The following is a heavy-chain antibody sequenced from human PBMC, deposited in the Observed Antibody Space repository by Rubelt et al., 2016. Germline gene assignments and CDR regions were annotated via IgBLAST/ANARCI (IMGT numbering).Heavy chain of an antibody. CDR2: ISAYNGNT. D-gene: IGHD3-16*02. CDR1: GYTFTSYG. CDR3: ARNLIMITFGGVIVPPDY. J-gene: IGHJ4*02. V-gene: IGHV1-18*01. Sequence: QVQLVQSGAEVKKPGASVKVSCKASGYTFTSYGISWVRQAPGQGFEWMGWISAYNGNTNYAQKLQGRVTMTKETATSTAYRELRSLRSDDPAVYYCARNLIMITFGGVIVPPDYWGQGTLVTVSS.